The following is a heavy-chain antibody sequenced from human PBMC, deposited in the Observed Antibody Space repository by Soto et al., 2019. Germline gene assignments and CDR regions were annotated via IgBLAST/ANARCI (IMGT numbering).Heavy chain of an antibody. D-gene: IGHD5-12*01. V-gene: IGHV4-31*03. CDR2: IYYSGST. Sequence: QVQLQESGPRLVKPSQTLSLTCTVSGGYITRGGYYWTWIRQHPGKGLEWIGYIYYSGSTYYNPSLKSRITMSVDTSKNQFSLKLSSVTVADTAVYYCARVDSGGYAYFDYWGQGTLVTVSS. CDR3: ARVDSGGYAYFDY. CDR1: GGYITRGGYY. J-gene: IGHJ4*02.